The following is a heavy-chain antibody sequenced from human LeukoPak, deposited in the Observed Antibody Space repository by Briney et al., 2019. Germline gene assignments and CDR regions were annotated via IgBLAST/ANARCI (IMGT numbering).Heavy chain of an antibody. CDR2: IIPIFGTA. D-gene: IGHD1-26*01. Sequence: SVKVSCKASGYTFTSYYMHWVRQAPGQGLEWMGGIIPIFGTANYAQKFQGRVTITADESTSTAYMELSSLRSEDTAVYYCARVESGSYYRRSGWFDPWGQGTLVTVSS. J-gene: IGHJ5*02. CDR1: GYTFTSYY. CDR3: ARVESGSYYRRSGWFDP. V-gene: IGHV1-69*13.